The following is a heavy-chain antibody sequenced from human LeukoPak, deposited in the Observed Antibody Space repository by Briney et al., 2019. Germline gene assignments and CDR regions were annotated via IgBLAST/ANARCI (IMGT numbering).Heavy chain of an antibody. CDR2: IYPGDSDT. D-gene: IGHD6-13*01. Sequence: PGESLKISCKGSGYSFTSYWIGWVRQMPGKGLEWMGIIYPGDSDTRYSPSFQGQVTISADKSISTAYLQWSSLKASDTAMYYCATGGLVQLAPLNDAFDIWGQGTMVTVSS. V-gene: IGHV5-51*01. CDR3: ATGGLVQLAPLNDAFDI. J-gene: IGHJ3*02. CDR1: GYSFTSYW.